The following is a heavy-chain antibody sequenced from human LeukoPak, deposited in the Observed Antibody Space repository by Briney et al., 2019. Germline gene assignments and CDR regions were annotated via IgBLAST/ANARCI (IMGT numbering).Heavy chain of an antibody. CDR3: RAVAGVGDAFDI. CDR1: GFTFSNYG. CDR2: ISYDGSNK. J-gene: IGHJ3*02. Sequence: GGSLRLSCAASGFTFSNYGMHWVRQAPGKGLEWVTFISYDGSNKYYTDFVKGRFTISRDNSKNTLYMQMNSLRPEDTAVYYCRAVAGVGDAFDIWGQGTMVTACS. D-gene: IGHD6-19*01. V-gene: IGHV3-30*02.